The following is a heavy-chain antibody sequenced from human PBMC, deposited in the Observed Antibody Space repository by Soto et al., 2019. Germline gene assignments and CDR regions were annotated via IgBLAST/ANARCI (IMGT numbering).Heavy chain of an antibody. CDR2: IYPGDSDT. CDR3: ARQEHLGYYYYGLDV. CDR1: GYSFTSYW. V-gene: IGHV5-51*01. Sequence: GESLKISCKGSGYSFTSYWIGWVRQMPGKGLEWMGIIYPGDSDTRYSPSFQGQVTISADKSISTAYLQWSSLKASDTAMYYCARQEHLGYYYYGLDVWGQGTKVTVSS. D-gene: IGHD1-26*01. J-gene: IGHJ6*02.